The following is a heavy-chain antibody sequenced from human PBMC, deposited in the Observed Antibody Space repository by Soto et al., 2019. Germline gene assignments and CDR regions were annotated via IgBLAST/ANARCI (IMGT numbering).Heavy chain of an antibody. CDR3: ARAGVGATYFDE. V-gene: IGHV1-69*12. CDR2: ITPIFVTP. J-gene: IGHJ4*02. D-gene: IGHD1-26*01. Sequence: QVQLVQSGAEVKRPGSSVKVSCRASGGTFSKFGFSWVRQAPGQGLEWMGGITPIFVTPNYAQKFQDRVTIAADESTSTVHMEPSSLRPDDTAVYYCARAGVGATYFDEWGQGNLVIVPS. CDR1: GGTFSKFG.